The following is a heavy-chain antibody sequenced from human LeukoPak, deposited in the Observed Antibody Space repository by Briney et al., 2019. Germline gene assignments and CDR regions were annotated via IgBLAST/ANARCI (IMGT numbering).Heavy chain of an antibody. CDR2: INHSGGST. V-gene: IGHV1-46*01. CDR3: AREGPYSDSSRSRFDY. Sequence: ASVKVSCKASGYTFTNYYIHWVRQAPGQGLEWTGIINHSGGSTSYAQKFQGRVTMTRDTSTSTVYMELSSLRSEDTAVYYCAREGPYSDSSRSRFDYWGQGTLVTVS. CDR1: GYTFTNYY. D-gene: IGHD6-6*01. J-gene: IGHJ4*02.